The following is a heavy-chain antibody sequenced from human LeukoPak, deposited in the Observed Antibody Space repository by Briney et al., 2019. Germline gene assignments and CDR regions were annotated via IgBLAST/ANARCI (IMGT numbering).Heavy chain of an antibody. CDR3: AKAQGYYDC. J-gene: IGHJ4*02. Sequence: PGGSLRLSCAASGFTFNIFAMSWVRQAPGKGLEWVSGIGVGGTTYYADSVKGRFTISRDTSKNTLYLQMNSLRAEDTAVYYCAKAQGYYDCWGQGTLVTVSS. CDR2: IGVGGTT. V-gene: IGHV3-23*01. D-gene: IGHD3-22*01. CDR1: GFTFNIFA.